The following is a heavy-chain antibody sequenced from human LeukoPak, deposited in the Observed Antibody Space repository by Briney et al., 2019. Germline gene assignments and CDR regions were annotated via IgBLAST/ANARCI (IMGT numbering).Heavy chain of an antibody. CDR2: ISGSGGST. CDR1: GFTLSSYA. Sequence: GGSLRLSCAASGFTLSSYAMSWVRQAPGKGLEWVSAISGSGGSTYYADSVKGRFTISRDNSKNTLYLQMNSLRAEDTAVYYCAKFLPTHIVVANYYFDYWGQGTLVTVSS. J-gene: IGHJ4*02. CDR3: AKFLPTHIVVANYYFDY. V-gene: IGHV3-23*01. D-gene: IGHD2-21*01.